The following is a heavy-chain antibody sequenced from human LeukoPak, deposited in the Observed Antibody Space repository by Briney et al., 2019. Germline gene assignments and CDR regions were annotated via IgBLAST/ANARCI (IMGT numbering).Heavy chain of an antibody. Sequence: ASVKVSCKASGYTFTGYYMHWVRQAPGQGLEWMGWINPNSGGTNYAQKFQGRVTMTRDTSISTAYMELSRLRSDDTAVYYCVRDAYYYYYMDVWGKGTTVTISS. CDR1: GYTFTGYY. CDR2: INPNSGGT. CDR3: VRDAYYYYYMDV. V-gene: IGHV1-2*02. J-gene: IGHJ6*03.